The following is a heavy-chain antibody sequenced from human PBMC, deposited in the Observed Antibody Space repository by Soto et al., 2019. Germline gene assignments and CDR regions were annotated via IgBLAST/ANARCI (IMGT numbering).Heavy chain of an antibody. V-gene: IGHV3-21*01. CDR1: GFTFSSYS. CDR3: ARGAGGSTAYYNYYGMEV. CDR2: ISSSSSYI. J-gene: IGHJ6*02. Sequence: PGVSLRLSCAASGFTFSSYSMNWVRQAPGKGLEWVSSISSSSSYIYYADSVKGRFTISRDNAKNSLYLKMNSLRAEDTAVYYCARGAGGSTAYYNYYGMEVWRQRTTDTVSS. D-gene: IGHD6-13*01.